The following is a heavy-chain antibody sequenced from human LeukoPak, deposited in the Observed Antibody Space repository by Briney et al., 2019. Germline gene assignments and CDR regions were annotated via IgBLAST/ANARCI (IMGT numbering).Heavy chain of an antibody. Sequence: PSETLSLTCAVYGGSFSGYYWSWICQPPGKGLEWIGEINHSGSTNYNPSLKSRVTISVDTSKNQFSLKLSSVTAADTAMYYCARAGSSGDYNWFDPWGQGTLVTVSS. CDR3: ARAGSSGDYNWFDP. J-gene: IGHJ5*02. D-gene: IGHD3-22*01. CDR2: INHSGST. CDR1: GGSFSGYY. V-gene: IGHV4-34*01.